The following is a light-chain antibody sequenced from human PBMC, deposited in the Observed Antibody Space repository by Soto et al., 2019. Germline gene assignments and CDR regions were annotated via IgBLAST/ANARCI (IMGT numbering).Light chain of an antibody. Sequence: IVMTQSPDSLAVSLGEGATIESKSRQTILCRSSNKSCLNWFQQKPGQPPKLLIYWASTRESGVPDRFSGSESGTDFTLTISSLQAEDVAVYYCKQYYTTPQTFGQGTKVDIK. V-gene: IGKV4-1*01. CDR3: KQYYTTPQT. J-gene: IGKJ1*01. CDR2: WAS. CDR1: QTILCRSSNKSC.